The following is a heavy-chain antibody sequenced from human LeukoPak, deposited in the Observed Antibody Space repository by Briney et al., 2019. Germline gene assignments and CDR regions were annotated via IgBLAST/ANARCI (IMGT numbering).Heavy chain of an antibody. D-gene: IGHD3-22*01. J-gene: IGHJ5*02. CDR1: GGSISSSSYY. V-gene: IGHV4-39*07. CDR3: AREPGFDSSGYLNWFDP. Sequence: SETLSLTCTVSGGSISSSSYYWGWLRQPPGKGLEWIGSIYYSGSTYYNPSLKSRVTISVDTSKNQLSLKLSSVTAADTAVYYCAREPGFDSSGYLNWFDPWGQGTLVTVSS. CDR2: IYYSGST.